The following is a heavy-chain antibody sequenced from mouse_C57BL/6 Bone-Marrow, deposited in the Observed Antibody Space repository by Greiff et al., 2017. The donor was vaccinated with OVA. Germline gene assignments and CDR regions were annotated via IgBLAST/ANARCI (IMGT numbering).Heavy chain of an antibody. CDR3: ARYKYYYGSSHWYFDV. Sequence: QVQLQQSGAELARPGASVKLSCKASGYTFTSYGISWVKQRTGQGLEWIGDIYPRSGNTYYNEKFKGKATLTADKSSSTAYMELRSLTSEDSAVYFGARYKYYYGSSHWYFDVWGTGTTVTVSS. CDR1: GYTFTSYG. D-gene: IGHD1-1*01. V-gene: IGHV1-81*01. CDR2: IYPRSGNT. J-gene: IGHJ1*03.